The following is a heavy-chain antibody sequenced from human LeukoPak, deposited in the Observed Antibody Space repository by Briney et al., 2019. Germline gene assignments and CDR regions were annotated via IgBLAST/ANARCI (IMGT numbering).Heavy chain of an antibody. V-gene: IGHV6-1*01. CDR3: AREYPYYDFWSGYYTYYFDY. CDR1: GDSVSSNSAA. J-gene: IGHJ4*02. Sequence: SQTLSLTCAISGDSVSSNSAAWNWIRQSPSRGLEWLGRTYYRSKWYNDYAVSVKSRITINPDTSKNQFSLKLSSVTAADTAVYYCAREYPYYDFWSGYYTYYFDYWGQGTLVTVSS. CDR2: TYYRSKWYN. D-gene: IGHD3-3*01.